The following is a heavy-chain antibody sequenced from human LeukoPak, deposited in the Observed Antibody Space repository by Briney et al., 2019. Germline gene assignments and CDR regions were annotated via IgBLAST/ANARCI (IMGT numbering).Heavy chain of an antibody. CDR3: ARPFSGTTSDAFDI. J-gene: IGHJ3*02. V-gene: IGHV4-39*01. CDR1: GGSISTSNYY. CDR2: IFYSGST. D-gene: IGHD3-10*01. Sequence: SETLSLTCTVSGGSISTSNYYWGWIRQPPGKGLEWIGNIFYSGSTYYSPYLKSRVTISVDTSKNQFSLKLSSVTAADTAVYYCARPFSGTTSDAFDIWGQGTMVTVSS.